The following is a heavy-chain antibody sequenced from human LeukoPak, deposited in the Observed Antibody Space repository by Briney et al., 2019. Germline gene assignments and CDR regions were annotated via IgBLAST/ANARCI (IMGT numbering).Heavy chain of an antibody. D-gene: IGHD6-19*01. CDR1: GFTFSHYA. Sequence: GGSLRLSCAASGFTFSHYAMNWVRQAPGEGLQWVSSISISSAGTYYADSVKGRFTISRDDSTNTLYLQMKSLRADDTALYFCAKKSITVPGTPYFDYWGQGTLVTVSS. CDR3: AKKSITVPGTPYFDY. V-gene: IGHV3-23*05. CDR2: ISISSAGT. J-gene: IGHJ4*02.